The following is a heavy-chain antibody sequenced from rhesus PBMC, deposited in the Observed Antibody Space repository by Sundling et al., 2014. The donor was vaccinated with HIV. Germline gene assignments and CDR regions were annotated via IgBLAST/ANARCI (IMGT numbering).Heavy chain of an antibody. J-gene: IGHJ4*01. Sequence: QVQLLVSGPGLVKPSETLTLTCAVSDASISSEYWSWIRQAPGKRLEWIGRMYGGGGSTDYNPSLKSRVTFAIDTSKKEFSLKLRSVTAADTAVYYCASEVFHGDSYLESWGRGVLVTVSS. CDR2: MYGGGGST. CDR3: ASEVFHGDSYLES. CDR1: DASISSEY. V-gene: IGHV4S2*01. D-gene: IGHD1-1*01.